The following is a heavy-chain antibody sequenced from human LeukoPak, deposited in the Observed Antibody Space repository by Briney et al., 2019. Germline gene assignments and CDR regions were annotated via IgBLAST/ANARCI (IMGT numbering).Heavy chain of an antibody. CDR1: GGSISSGSYY. J-gene: IGHJ1*01. V-gene: IGHV4-31*03. CDR3: ARSITSSWYGDFQH. CDR2: IYYSGST. D-gene: IGHD6-13*01. Sequence: SETLSLTCTVSGGSISSGSYYWSWIRQHPGKGLEWIGYIYYSGSTYYNPSLKSRVTISVDTSKNQFSLKLSSVTAADTAVYYCARSITSSWYGDFQHWGQGTLVTVSS.